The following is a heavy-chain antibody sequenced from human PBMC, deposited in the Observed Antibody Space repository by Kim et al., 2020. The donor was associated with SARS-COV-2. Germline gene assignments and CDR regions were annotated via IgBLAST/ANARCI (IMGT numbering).Heavy chain of an antibody. D-gene: IGHD3-10*01. Sequence: GGSLRLSCAASGFPFSSYGMHWVRQAPGKGLEWVAVISYDGNNKYYADSVKGRFTISRDNSKNTLYLQMNSLRAEDTAVYYCAKDVSTYYYGSGRNDYWGQGTLVTVSS. CDR1: GFPFSSYG. J-gene: IGHJ4*02. CDR3: AKDVSTYYYGSGRNDY. V-gene: IGHV3-30*18. CDR2: ISYDGNNK.